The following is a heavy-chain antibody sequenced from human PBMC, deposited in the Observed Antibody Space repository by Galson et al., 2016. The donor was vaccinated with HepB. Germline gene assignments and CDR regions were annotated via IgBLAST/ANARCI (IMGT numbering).Heavy chain of an antibody. CDR1: GYTFTNFW. CDR3: ARRAIGGHIVVVTAPFDS. Sequence: QSGAEVKKPGESLKISCRASGYTFTNFWIGWVRQMPGKDLEWVGIMSPGDSDARYSPSFQGQVTMSADKSISTAYLQWSSLKASDTAIYYCARRAIGGHIVVVTAPFDSWGQGTLVTVSS. CDR2: MSPGDSDA. D-gene: IGHD2-21*02. J-gene: IGHJ4*02. V-gene: IGHV5-51*01.